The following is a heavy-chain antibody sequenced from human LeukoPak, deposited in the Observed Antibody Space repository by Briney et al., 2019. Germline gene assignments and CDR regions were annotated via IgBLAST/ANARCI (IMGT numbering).Heavy chain of an antibody. CDR1: GFTFNSYW. V-gene: IGHV3-48*02. J-gene: IGHJ4*02. CDR3: ATSPRVGYCSGGSCFFDY. D-gene: IGHD2-15*01. Sequence: GGSLRLSCAASGFTFNSYWMNWVRQAPGKGLEWVSYISSSGSTRYYADSVKGRFTISRDNAKNSLYLQMNSLRDEDTAVYYCATSPRVGYCSGGSCFFDYWGQGTLVTVSS. CDR2: ISSSGSTR.